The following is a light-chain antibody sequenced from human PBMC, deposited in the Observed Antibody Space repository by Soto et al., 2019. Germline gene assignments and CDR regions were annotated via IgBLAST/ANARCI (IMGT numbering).Light chain of an antibody. V-gene: IGLV2-14*01. Sequence: QSALTQPASVSGSPGQSITISCSGTSSDVGDYNYVSWYQQHPGKVPTLIIFEVSDRPSGVSNRFSGSKSGNTASLTISGLQAEDEADYFCSSYTSSNTLVFGGGTQLNVL. J-gene: IGLJ7*01. CDR1: SSDVGDYNY. CDR2: EVS. CDR3: SSYTSSNTLV.